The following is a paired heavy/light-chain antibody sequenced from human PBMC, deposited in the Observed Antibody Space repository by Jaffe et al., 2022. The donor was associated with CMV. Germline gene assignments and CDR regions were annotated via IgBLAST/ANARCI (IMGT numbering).Heavy chain of an antibody. CDR3: VGQGAIGYSYTY. CDR1: GDSLTSYHW. J-gene: IGHJ4*02. V-gene: IGHV4-4*02. CDR2: IHHSGGT. Sequence: QMQVQESGPGLVKPSGTLSLICTVSGDSLTSYHWWSWVRQPPGKGLEWIGEIHHSGGTNYDPSLKSRVTISVDLSKNQVSLQLSSVSAADTALYYCVGQGAIGYSYTYWGQGTLVTVSS. D-gene: IGHD5-18*01.
Light chain of an antibody. J-gene: IGKJ2*01. CDR1: QSVSSAY. V-gene: IGKV3-20*01. Sequence: ETVLTQSPGTLSLSPGERATLSCRASQSVSSAYLAWYQHKPGQAPRLLIYGTSNRATGIPERFSGSGSGTDFILTISRLEPEDFAVYYCQQYDKSPPMYTFGQGTKLEIK. CDR3: QQYDKSPPMYT. CDR2: GTS.